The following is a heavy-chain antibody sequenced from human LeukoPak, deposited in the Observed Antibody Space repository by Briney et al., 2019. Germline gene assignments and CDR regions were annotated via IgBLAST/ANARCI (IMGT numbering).Heavy chain of an antibody. CDR2: IKQDGSEK. V-gene: IGHV3-7*01. CDR1: GFTFSRYW. D-gene: IGHD1-1*01. Sequence: GGSLRLSCAASGFTFSRYWMSWVRQAPGKGLEWVANIKQDGSEKYYVDSVKGRFTISRDNSKNTLYLQMNSLRAEDTAVYYCQTGTHLGYWGQGTLVTVSS. CDR3: QTGTHLGY. J-gene: IGHJ4*02.